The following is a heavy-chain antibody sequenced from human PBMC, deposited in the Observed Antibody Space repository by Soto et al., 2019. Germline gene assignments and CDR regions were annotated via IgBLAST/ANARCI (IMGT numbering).Heavy chain of an antibody. CDR3: GRGRSGQIVVFY. D-gene: IGHD1-26*01. V-gene: IGHV1-2*02. J-gene: IGHJ4*02. Sequence: ASVKVSCKASGYTFTGHYIHWVRQAPEQGPEWMGEIGPESGATRYAQRFQGRVTMTRDMSITTVHMELNNLSPDDTAVYYCGRGRSGQIVVFYWGQGTPVTVSS. CDR1: GYTFTGHY. CDR2: IGPESGAT.